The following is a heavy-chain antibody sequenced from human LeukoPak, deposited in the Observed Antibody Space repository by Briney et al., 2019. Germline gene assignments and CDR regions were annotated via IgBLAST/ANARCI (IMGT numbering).Heavy chain of an antibody. CDR1: GGSISNYY. D-gene: IGHD2-2*01. V-gene: IGHV4-59*01. J-gene: IGHJ5*02. CDR2: IYYSGST. CDR3: ARERPERGYEGPFWFDP. Sequence: SETLSLTCIVSGGSISNYYWSWIRQPPGKGLEYIGYIYYSGSTSYNPSLKSRVTISVDMSKNQFSLKLSSVTAADTAVYYCARERPERGYEGPFWFDPWGQGTLVTVSS.